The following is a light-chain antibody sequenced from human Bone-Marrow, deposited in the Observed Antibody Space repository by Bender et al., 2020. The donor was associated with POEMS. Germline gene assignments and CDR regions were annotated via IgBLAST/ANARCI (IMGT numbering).Light chain of an antibody. CDR3: SSYTSSNTLYV. CDR1: SSDIGGYKY. Sequence: QSALTQPASVSGSPGQSITISCTGTSSDIGGYKYVSWFQQYPGKAPKLMIYDVTNRPSGVSNRFSGSKSGNTASLTISGLQAEDEAEYFCSSYTSSNTLYVFGTGTKVTVL. J-gene: IGLJ1*01. CDR2: DVT. V-gene: IGLV2-14*03.